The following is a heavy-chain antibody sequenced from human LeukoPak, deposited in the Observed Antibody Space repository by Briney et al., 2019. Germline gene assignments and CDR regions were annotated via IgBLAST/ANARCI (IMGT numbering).Heavy chain of an antibody. CDR3: ARDRSPDFWSGDYRDAFDI. Sequence: GASVKVSCKASGYTFSSYGISWVRQAPGQGLEWMGWISGYNGNTNSAQKLQGRVSMTTDTSTSTANVELRSLRSDDTAVYYCARDRSPDFWSGDYRDAFDIWGQGTMVTVSS. CDR2: ISGYNGNT. D-gene: IGHD3-3*01. J-gene: IGHJ3*02. V-gene: IGHV1-18*01. CDR1: GYTFSSYG.